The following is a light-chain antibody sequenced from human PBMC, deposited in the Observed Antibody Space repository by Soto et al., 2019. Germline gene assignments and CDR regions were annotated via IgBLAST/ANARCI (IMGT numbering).Light chain of an antibody. V-gene: IGKV1-5*03. Sequence: DIQMTQSPSTLSTSIGDRVTITPRASQSISSWLAWYQQKPGKAPKLLIYKASSLESGVPSRFSGSGSGTEFTLTISSLQTDDFATFYCQQYSSFSRTFGQGTKVDIK. CDR1: QSISSW. CDR3: QQYSSFSRT. J-gene: IGKJ1*01. CDR2: KAS.